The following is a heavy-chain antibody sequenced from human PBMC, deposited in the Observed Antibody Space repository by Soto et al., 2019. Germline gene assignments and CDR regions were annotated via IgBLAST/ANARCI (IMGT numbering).Heavy chain of an antibody. CDR1: GFTFSSYS. D-gene: IGHD6-13*01. V-gene: IGHV3-21*01. J-gene: IGHJ6*02. CDR3: ARDQIEQLVRFSYDYYGMDV. Sequence: GGSLRLSCAASGFTFSSYSMNWVRQAPGKGLEWVSSISSSSSYIYYADSVKGRFTISRDNAKNSLYLQMNSLRAEDTAVYYCARDQIEQLVRFSYDYYGMDVWGQGTTVTVSS. CDR2: ISSSSSYI.